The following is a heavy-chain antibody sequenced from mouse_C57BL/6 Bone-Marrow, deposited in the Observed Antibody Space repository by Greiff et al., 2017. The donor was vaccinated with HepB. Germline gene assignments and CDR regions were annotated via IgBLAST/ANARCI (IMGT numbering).Heavy chain of an antibody. CDR2: IDPSDSYT. D-gene: IGHD1-1*01. CDR3: ARTFHYYGSSHWYFDV. Sequence: VQLKQPGAELVKPGASVKLSCKASGYTFTSYWMQWVKQRPGQGLEWIGEIDPSDSYTNYNQKFKGKATLTVDTASSTAYMQLSSLTSEDSAVYYCARTFHYYGSSHWYFDVWGTGTTVTVSS. J-gene: IGHJ1*03. CDR1: GYTFTSYW. V-gene: IGHV1-50*01.